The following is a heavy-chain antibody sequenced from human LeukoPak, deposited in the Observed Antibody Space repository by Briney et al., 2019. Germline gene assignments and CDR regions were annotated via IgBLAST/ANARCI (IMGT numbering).Heavy chain of an antibody. Sequence: PGGSLRLSCSASGFTFSTFAMHWVRQAPGKGLEYVSGISNNGGRIYYADSVKGRFTISGDNSKNTLYLQISSLRAEDTALYYCVKLYYDFWSGSSGYFDYWGQGALVTVSS. CDR3: VKLYYDFWSGSSGYFDY. V-gene: IGHV3-64D*09. CDR1: GFTFSTFA. CDR2: ISNNGGRI. J-gene: IGHJ4*02. D-gene: IGHD3-3*01.